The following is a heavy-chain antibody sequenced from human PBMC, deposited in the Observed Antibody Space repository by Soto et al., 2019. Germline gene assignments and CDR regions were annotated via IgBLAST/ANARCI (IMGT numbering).Heavy chain of an antibody. CDR2: IYHSGST. V-gene: IGHV4-38-2*01. CDR1: GYSISSGYY. J-gene: IGHJ1*01. Sequence: SETLSLTCAVSGYSISSGYYWGWIRQPPGKGLEWIGTIYHSGSTFHNPSLKSRVTTSVDTSKNQFSLKLRSVTAADTAVYYCAVGYCSSTTCSREYFQHWGQGTLVTVSS. CDR3: AVGYCSSTTCSREYFQH. D-gene: IGHD2-2*01.